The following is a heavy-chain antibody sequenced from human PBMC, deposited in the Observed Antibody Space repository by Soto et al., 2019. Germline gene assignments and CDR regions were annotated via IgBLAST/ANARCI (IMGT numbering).Heavy chain of an antibody. D-gene: IGHD1-26*01. CDR2: ISYDGSNK. J-gene: IGHJ4*02. CDR1: GFTFSSYG. Sequence: PGGSLRLSCAASGFTFSSYGMHWVRQAPGKGLEWVAVISYDGSNKYYADSVKGRFTISRDNSKNTLYLQMNSLRAEDTAVYYCAKDGKLVGATMYYFDYWGQGTLVTVSS. CDR3: AKDGKLVGATMYYFDY. V-gene: IGHV3-30*18.